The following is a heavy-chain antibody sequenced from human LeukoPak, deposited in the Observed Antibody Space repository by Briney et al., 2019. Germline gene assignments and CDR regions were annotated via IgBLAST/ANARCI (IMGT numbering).Heavy chain of an antibody. CDR3: ARVLDTAMAFDY. CDR1: GFTFSSYG. J-gene: IGHJ4*02. CDR2: IWYDGSNK. Sequence: GGSLRLSCAASGFTFSSYGIHWVRQAPGKGLEWVAVIWYDGSNKYYADSVKGRFTISRDNSKNTLYLQMNSLRAEDTAVYYCARVLDTAMAFDYWGQGTLVTVSS. V-gene: IGHV3-33*01. D-gene: IGHD5-18*01.